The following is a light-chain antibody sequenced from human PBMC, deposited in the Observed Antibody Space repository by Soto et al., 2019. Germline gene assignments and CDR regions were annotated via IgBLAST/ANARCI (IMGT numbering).Light chain of an antibody. J-gene: IGLJ2*01. CDR1: TSNFGTKT. CDR2: RTD. V-gene: IGLV1-44*01. Sequence: QSVLTQPASASGTPGQKVTISCSGTTSNFGTKTVSWYQQLPGAARKLLIYRTDQLSSGVPDRCSGSKSGTSASLALSGLRSEHEAYYFCASWDDVLHAPLVGAGTELTVL. CDR3: ASWDDVLHAPL.